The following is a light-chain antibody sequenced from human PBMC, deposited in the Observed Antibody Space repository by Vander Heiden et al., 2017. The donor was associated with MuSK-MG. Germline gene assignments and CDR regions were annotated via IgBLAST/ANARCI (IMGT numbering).Light chain of an antibody. CDR3: QQTYITPRT. V-gene: IGKV1-39*01. CDR2: AAS. Sequence: DIQMTQSPSSLSAYVGDRVTITCRASQSISSFLNWYQQKPGKAPKLLIYAASSLPGGVPSKCSGSGSGTEFTLTIISLQPEDLATYYCQQTYITPRTFGQGTRVEIK. J-gene: IGKJ1*01. CDR1: QSISSF.